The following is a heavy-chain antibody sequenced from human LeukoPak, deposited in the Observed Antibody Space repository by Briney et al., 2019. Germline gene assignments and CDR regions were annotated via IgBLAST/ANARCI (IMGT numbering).Heavy chain of an antibody. CDR1: GGSISSSSYY. V-gene: IGHV4-39*07. Sequence: PSETLFLTCTVSGGSISSSSYYWGWIRQPPGKGLEWIGSIYYSGSTYYNPSLKSRVAISVDTSKNQFSLKLSSVTAADTAVYYCARDRITMVRGVVDGMDVWGQGTTVTVSS. J-gene: IGHJ6*02. CDR3: ARDRITMVRGVVDGMDV. D-gene: IGHD3-10*01. CDR2: IYYSGST.